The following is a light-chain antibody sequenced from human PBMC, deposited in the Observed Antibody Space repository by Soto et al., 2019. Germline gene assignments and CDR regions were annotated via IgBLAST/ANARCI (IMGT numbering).Light chain of an antibody. V-gene: IGLV2-11*01. J-gene: IGLJ3*02. Sequence: QSALTQPRSVSGSPGQSVTISCTGTSSDVGGYNYVSWYQLHPGAAPKLMIYDVSKRPSGVPDRFSGSKSGNTASLTSSGLQAEDEADYYCCSYAGSYTGVFGGGTKLTVL. CDR1: SSDVGGYNY. CDR3: CSYAGSYTGV. CDR2: DVS.